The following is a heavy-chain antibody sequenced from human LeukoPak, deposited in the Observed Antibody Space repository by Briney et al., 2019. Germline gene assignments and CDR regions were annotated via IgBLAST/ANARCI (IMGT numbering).Heavy chain of an antibody. Sequence: GGSLRLSCEASGFTFNSYAMRWVRQAPGKGLEWVSSISGSGGSTYYADSVKGRFTISRDNSKNTLYLQMNSLRAEDTAVYYCAKVVRMGAIDYWGQGTLVTVSS. CDR3: AKVVRMGAIDY. V-gene: IGHV3-23*01. CDR2: ISGSGGST. D-gene: IGHD1-26*01. CDR1: GFTFNSYA. J-gene: IGHJ4*02.